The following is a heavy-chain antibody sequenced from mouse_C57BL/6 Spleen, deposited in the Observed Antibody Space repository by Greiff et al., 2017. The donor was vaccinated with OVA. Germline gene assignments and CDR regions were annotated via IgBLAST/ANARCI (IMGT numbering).Heavy chain of an antibody. Sequence: QVQLQQPGAELVKPGASVKLSCKASGYTFTSYWMHWVKQRPGRGLEWIGRIDPNSGGAKYNEKFKSKATLTVDKPSSTAYMQLSSLTSEDSAVYYGARRASSGSYWYFDVWSTGTTVTVSS. V-gene: IGHV1-72*01. CDR2: IDPNSGGA. D-gene: IGHD3-2*02. CDR1: GYTFTSYW. J-gene: IGHJ1*03. CDR3: ARRASSGSYWYFDV.